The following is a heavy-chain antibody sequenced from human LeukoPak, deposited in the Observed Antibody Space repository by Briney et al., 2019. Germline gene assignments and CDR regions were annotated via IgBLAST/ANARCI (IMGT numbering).Heavy chain of an antibody. J-gene: IGHJ4*02. CDR2: IYYSGST. V-gene: IGHV4-39*01. Sequence: PSETLSLTCTVSGGSISSSSYYWGWIRQPPGKGLEWIGSIYYSGSTYYNPSLKSRVTISVGTSKNQFSLKLSSVTAADTAVYYCARRGTAAAGTHFIWGQGTLVTVSS. CDR3: ARRGTAAAGTHFI. CDR1: GGSISSSSYY. D-gene: IGHD6-13*01.